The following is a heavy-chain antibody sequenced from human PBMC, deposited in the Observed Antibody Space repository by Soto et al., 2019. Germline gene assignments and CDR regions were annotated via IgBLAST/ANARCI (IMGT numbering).Heavy chain of an antibody. CDR3: TKGGHKPTGAAFYI. D-gene: IGHD3-10*01. V-gene: IGHV3-30*18. CDR1: EFVFTNFA. Sequence: QVQLVESGGGVVQPRRSLRLSCTASEFVFTNFAMHWVRQAPGKGLEWVASISFDGTNKYYADSVRGRFTISRDNSKNTLYLQMDSLRVEDTTVYYCTKGGHKPTGAAFYIWGQGTMVTVSS. CDR2: ISFDGTNK. J-gene: IGHJ3*02.